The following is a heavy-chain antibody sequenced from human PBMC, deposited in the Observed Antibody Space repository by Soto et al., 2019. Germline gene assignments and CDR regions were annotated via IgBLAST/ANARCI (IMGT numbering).Heavy chain of an antibody. V-gene: IGHV5-51*01. CDR2: IYPGDSDT. Sequence: GESLKISCKGSGYSFTSYWVGWVRQMPGKVLEWMGIIYPGDSDTRYSPSFQGQVTISADKSISTAYLQWSSLKASDTAMYYCARPYDYGDYTTGYWGQGXLVTVHS. CDR1: GYSFTSYW. D-gene: IGHD4-17*01. CDR3: ARPYDYGDYTTGY. J-gene: IGHJ4*02.